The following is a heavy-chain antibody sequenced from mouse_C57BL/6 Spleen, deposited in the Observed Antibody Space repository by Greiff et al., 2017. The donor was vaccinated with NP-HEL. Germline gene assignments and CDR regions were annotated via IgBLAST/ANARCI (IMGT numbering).Heavy chain of an antibody. V-gene: IGHV5-17*01. CDR3: ARSYYSNFVFDY. CDR1: GFTFSDYG. Sequence: EVKLVESGGGLVKPGGSLKLSCAASGFTFSDYGMHWVRQAPEKGLEWVAYISSGSSTIYYADTVKGRFTISRDNAKNTLFLQMTSLRSEDTAMYYCARSYYSNFVFDYWGQGTTLTVSS. J-gene: IGHJ2*01. CDR2: ISSGSSTI. D-gene: IGHD2-5*01.